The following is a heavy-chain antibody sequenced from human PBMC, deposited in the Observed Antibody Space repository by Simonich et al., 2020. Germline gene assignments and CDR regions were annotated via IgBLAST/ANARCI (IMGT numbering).Heavy chain of an antibody. V-gene: IGHV1-8*03. Sequence: QVQLVQSGAEVKKPGASVKVSCKASGYTFTSYDINWVRQATGQGLEWMGWMNHNRGNTGYAQKFQGRVTITRNTSISTAYMELSSLRSEDTAVYYCARTYSGSYYYFDYWGQGTLVTVSS. CDR3: ARTYSGSYYYFDY. CDR2: MNHNRGNT. J-gene: IGHJ4*02. CDR1: GYTFTSYD. D-gene: IGHD1-26*01.